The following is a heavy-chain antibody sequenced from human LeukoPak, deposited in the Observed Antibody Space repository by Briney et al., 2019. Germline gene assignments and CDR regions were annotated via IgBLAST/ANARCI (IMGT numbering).Heavy chain of an antibody. CDR2: IKQDGSEK. V-gene: IGHV3-7*01. CDR1: GFTFSGYW. J-gene: IGHJ4*02. Sequence: PGGSLRLSCAASGFTFSGYWMSWVRQAPGKGLEWVANIKQDGSEKYYVDSVKGRFTISRDNAKNSLYLQMNSPRAEDTAVYYCASNLYSWGQGTLVTVSS. D-gene: IGHD3-16*02. CDR3: ASNLYS.